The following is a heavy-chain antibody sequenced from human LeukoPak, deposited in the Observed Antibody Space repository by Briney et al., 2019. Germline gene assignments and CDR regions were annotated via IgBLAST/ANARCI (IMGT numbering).Heavy chain of an antibody. CDR3: ARGYSSGWYQDVFDI. CDR2: IYTSGST. Sequence: SETLSLTCTVSGGSISSGSYYWSWIRQPAGKGLEWIGRIYTSGSTNYNPSLKSRVTISVDTSKNQFSLKLSSVTAADTAVYYCARGYSSGWYQDVFDIWGQATMVTVSS. V-gene: IGHV4-61*02. D-gene: IGHD6-19*01. J-gene: IGHJ3*02. CDR1: GGSISSGSYY.